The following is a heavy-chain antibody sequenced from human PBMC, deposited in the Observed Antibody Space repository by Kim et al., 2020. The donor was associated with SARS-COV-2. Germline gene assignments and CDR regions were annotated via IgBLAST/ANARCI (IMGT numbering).Heavy chain of an antibody. D-gene: IGHD3-10*01. CDR2: ISSSSSTI. Sequence: GGSLRLSCAASGFTFSSYSMNWVRQAPGKGLEWVSYISSSSSTIYYADSVKGRFTISRDNAKNSLYLQMNSLRAEDTAVYYCAREEDGGHDYWGQGTLVTVSS. V-gene: IGHV3-48*04. CDR1: GFTFSSYS. CDR3: AREEDGGHDY. J-gene: IGHJ4*02.